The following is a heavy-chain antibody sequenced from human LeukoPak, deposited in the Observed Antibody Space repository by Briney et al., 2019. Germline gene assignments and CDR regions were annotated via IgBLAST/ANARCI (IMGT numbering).Heavy chain of an antibody. V-gene: IGHV1-69*06. Sequence: ASVKVSCKASGGTFSSYAISWVRQAPGQGLEWMGGIIPIFGTANYAQRFQGRVTITADKSTSAAYMELSSLRAEDTAVYYCARGGVPYGGLQYWGQGTLVTVSS. CDR1: GGTFSSYA. CDR3: ARGGVPYGGLQY. CDR2: IIPIFGTA. J-gene: IGHJ4*02. D-gene: IGHD4-23*01.